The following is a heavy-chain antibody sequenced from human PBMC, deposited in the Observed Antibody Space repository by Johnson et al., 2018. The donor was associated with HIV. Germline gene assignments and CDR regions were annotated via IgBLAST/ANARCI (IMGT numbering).Heavy chain of an antibody. CDR1: GFTFSSYA. CDR2: ISGSGGST. D-gene: IGHD3-16*01. J-gene: IGHJ3*02. Sequence: EQLVESGGGLVQPGGSLRLSCAASGFTFSSYAMSWVRQAPGKGLEWVSAISGSGGSTYYADSVKGKFTISRANSKNTLYLQMNNLRVEDTAVEYCARGPGGGEDALDIWGQGTMVTVSS. V-gene: IGHV3-23*04. CDR3: ARGPGGGEDALDI.